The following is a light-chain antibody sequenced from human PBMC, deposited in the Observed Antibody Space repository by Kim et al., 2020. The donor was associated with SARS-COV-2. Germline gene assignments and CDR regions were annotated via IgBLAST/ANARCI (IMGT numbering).Light chain of an antibody. CDR2: SNN. CDR3: AAWDDSMSGNWV. Sequence: QSVLTQPPSVSETPGQRVTISCSGSRSNIGSNTVNWYQQYPGTAPKLLIYSNNQRPPGVPDRFSGSKSGTSASLAISGLQSEDEADYYCAAWDDSMSGNWVFGGGTKLTVL. J-gene: IGLJ3*02. CDR1: RSNIGSNT. V-gene: IGLV1-44*01.